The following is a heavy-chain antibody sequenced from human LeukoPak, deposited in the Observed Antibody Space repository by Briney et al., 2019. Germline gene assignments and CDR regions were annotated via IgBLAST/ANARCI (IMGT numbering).Heavy chain of an antibody. J-gene: IGHJ4*02. CDR3: ARELAAAGGIDY. Sequence: SETLSLTCAVYGGSFSGYYWSWIRQPPGKGLEWIGEINHSGSTNYNPSLKSRVTISVDTSKNQFSLKLSSVTAADTAVYYCARELAAAGGIDYWGQGTLVTVSS. CDR2: INHSGST. CDR1: GGSFSGYY. V-gene: IGHV4-34*01. D-gene: IGHD6-13*01.